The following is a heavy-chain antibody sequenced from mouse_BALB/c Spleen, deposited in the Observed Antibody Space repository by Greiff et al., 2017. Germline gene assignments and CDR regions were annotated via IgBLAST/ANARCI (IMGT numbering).Heavy chain of an antibody. J-gene: IGHJ3*01. V-gene: IGHV7-3*02. CDR1: GFTFTDYY. Sequence: DVKLVESGGGLVQPGGSLRLSCATSGFTFTDYYMSWVRQPPGKALEWLGFIRNKANGYTTEYSASVKGRFTISRDNSQSILYLQMNTLRAEDSATYYCARDRGSSGSWFAYWGQGTLVTVSA. CDR3: ARDRGSSGSWFAY. D-gene: IGHD3-1*01. CDR2: IRNKANGYTT.